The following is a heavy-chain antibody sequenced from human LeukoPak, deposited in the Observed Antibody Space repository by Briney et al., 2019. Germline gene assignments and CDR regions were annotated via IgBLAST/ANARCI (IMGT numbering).Heavy chain of an antibody. Sequence: GGSLRLSCSASGFTFSGYWMTWVRQASGRGLEWVASIKHDGSEKYYVDSVKGRFTISRDNAKNSLYLQMNSLRAEDTAVYYCARHSAGYTTFFDYWGQGTLVTVSS. D-gene: IGHD5-24*01. CDR1: GFTFSGYW. CDR3: ARHSAGYTTFFDY. CDR2: IKHDGSEK. V-gene: IGHV3-7*01. J-gene: IGHJ4*02.